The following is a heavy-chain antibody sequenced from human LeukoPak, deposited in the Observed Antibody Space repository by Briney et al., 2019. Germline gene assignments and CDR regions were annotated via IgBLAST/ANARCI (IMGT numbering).Heavy chain of an antibody. CDR2: INHSGST. CDR1: GGSFSGYY. D-gene: IGHD5-12*01. J-gene: IGHJ4*02. Sequence: TSETLSLTCAVYGGSFSGYYWSWIRQPPGKGLEWIGEINHSGSTNYNPSLKSRVTISVDTSKNQFSLKLSSVTAADTAVYYCARFTDSGYDFDYWGQGTLVTVSS. V-gene: IGHV4-34*01. CDR3: ARFTDSGYDFDY.